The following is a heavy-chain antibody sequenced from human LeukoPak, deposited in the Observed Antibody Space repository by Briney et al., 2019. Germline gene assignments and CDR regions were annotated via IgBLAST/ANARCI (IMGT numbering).Heavy chain of an antibody. Sequence: GRSLRLSCAASGFTFDDCAMHWVRQAPGKGLEWVSGISWNSGSIGYADSVKGRFTISRDNAKNSLYLQMNSLRAEDMALYYCAKDMGYDILTGYLVYWGQGTLVTVSS. CDR1: GFTFDDCA. D-gene: IGHD3-9*01. CDR3: AKDMGYDILTGYLVY. CDR2: ISWNSGSI. V-gene: IGHV3-9*03. J-gene: IGHJ4*02.